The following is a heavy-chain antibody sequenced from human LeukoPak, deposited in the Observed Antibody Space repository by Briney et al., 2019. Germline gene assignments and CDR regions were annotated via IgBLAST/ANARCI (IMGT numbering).Heavy chain of an antibody. CDR1: RYTFTDYY. J-gene: IGHJ6*03. D-gene: IGHD3-3*01. CDR2: INPDSGYT. CDR3: ATDPRTTVFGTFRYYYMDV. V-gene: IGHV1-2*02. Sequence: SVKVSRKTCRYTFTDYYIHWVRQAPGQGLEWMGWINPDSGYTNYAQKFQGRVTMTRDTSINTAYMELSRLTSDDTAVYYCATDPRTTVFGTFRYYYMDVWGEGTTVAVSS.